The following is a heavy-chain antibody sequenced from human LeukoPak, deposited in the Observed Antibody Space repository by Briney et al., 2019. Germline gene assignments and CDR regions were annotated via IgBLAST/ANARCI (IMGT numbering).Heavy chain of an antibody. V-gene: IGHV3-7*01. CDR1: GFTFSSYW. J-gene: IGHJ4*02. CDR3: ARGIAVAGKRLRWVPYYFDY. CDR2: IKQDGSEK. D-gene: IGHD6-19*01. Sequence: GGSLRLSCAASGFTFSSYWMSWVRQAPGKGLEWVANIKQDGSEKYYVDSVKGRFTIFRDNAKNSLYLQMNSLRAEDTAVYYCARGIAVAGKRLRWVPYYFDYWGQGTLVTVSS.